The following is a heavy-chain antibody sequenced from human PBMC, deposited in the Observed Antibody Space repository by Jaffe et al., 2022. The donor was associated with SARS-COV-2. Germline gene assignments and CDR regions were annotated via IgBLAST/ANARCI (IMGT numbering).Heavy chain of an antibody. J-gene: IGHJ4*02. CDR2: INHSGST. CDR1: GGSFSGYY. D-gene: IGHD5-12*01. V-gene: IGHV4-34*01. CDR3: ARGTGRWLRPYSFDY. Sequence: QVQLQQWGAGLLKPSETLSLTCAVYGGSFSGYYWSWIRQPPGKGLEWIGEINHSGSTNYNPSLKSRVTISVDTSKNQFSLKLSSVTAADTAVYYCARGTGRWLRPYSFDYWGQGTLVTVSS.